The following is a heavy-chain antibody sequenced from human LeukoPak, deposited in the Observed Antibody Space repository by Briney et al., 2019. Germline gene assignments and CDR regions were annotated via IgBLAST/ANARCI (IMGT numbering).Heavy chain of an antibody. CDR1: GGSISSYY. J-gene: IGHJ4*02. CDR2: IYYSGST. CDR3: AGSSSWSESYYFDY. V-gene: IGHV4-59*01. D-gene: IGHD6-13*01. Sequence: SETLSLTCTVSGGSISSYYWSWIRQPPGKGLEWIGYIYYSGSTNYNPSLKSRVTVSVDTSKNQFSLKLSSVTAADTAVYYCAGSSSWSESYYFDYWGQGTLVTVSS.